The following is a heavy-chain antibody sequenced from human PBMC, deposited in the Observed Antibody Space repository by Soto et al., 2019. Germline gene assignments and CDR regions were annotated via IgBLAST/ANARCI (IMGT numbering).Heavy chain of an antibody. Sequence: KQSQTLSLTCAISGDSVSSDSAAWNWIRQSPSRGLEWLGRTYYRSKWYIEYAPSVKSRITINPDTSNNQLSLQLNSLTPEDTAVYYCVRSRVFIAVAGMANYYYYYGMDVWGQGTTVTVSS. CDR2: TYYRSKWYI. D-gene: IGHD6-19*01. CDR1: GDSVSSDSAA. CDR3: VRSRVFIAVAGMANYYYYYGMDV. V-gene: IGHV6-1*01. J-gene: IGHJ6*02.